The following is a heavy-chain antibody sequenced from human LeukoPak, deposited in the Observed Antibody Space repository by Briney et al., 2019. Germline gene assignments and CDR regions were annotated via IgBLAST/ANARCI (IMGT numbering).Heavy chain of an antibody. Sequence: GGSLRLSCAASGFTVINYAMNWVRQAPGKGLEWVSTIRESSGDTYYEDSVKGRFTIYRDVSKNTVYLQMNSLRVEDAAVYFCAKRPISGDDKSFDYWGQGLLVTVSS. CDR2: IRESSGDT. CDR3: AKRPISGDDKSFDY. V-gene: IGHV3-23*01. D-gene: IGHD2-21*01. J-gene: IGHJ4*02. CDR1: GFTVINYA.